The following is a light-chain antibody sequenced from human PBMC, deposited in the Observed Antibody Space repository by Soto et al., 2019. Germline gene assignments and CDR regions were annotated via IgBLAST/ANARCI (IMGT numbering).Light chain of an antibody. CDR3: QQYNSYSVLT. V-gene: IGKV1-5*01. CDR2: AAS. Sequence: DIQMTQSPSPLSASVGARVTITCRASQSISSWLAWYQQKPGKAPKLLIYAASSLESGVPSRFSGSGSGTEVTLTISSLQPDDFATYYCQQYNSYSVLTFGGGTKVEIK. J-gene: IGKJ4*01. CDR1: QSISSW.